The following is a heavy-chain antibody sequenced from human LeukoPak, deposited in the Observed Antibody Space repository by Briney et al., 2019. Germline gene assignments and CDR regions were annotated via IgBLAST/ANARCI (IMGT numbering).Heavy chain of an antibody. CDR1: GYTFTSYG. V-gene: IGHV1-69*05. CDR3: AGRSSSWFHYYYYYMDV. Sequence: GASVKVSCKASGYTFTSYGISWVRQAPGQGLEWMGGIIPIFGTANYAQKFQGRVTITTDESTSTAYMELSSLRSEDTAVYYCAGRSSSWFHYYYYYMDVWGKGTTVTVSS. CDR2: IIPIFGTA. J-gene: IGHJ6*03. D-gene: IGHD6-13*01.